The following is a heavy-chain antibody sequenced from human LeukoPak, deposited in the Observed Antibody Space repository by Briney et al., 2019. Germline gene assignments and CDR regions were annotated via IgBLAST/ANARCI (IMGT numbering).Heavy chain of an antibody. J-gene: IGHJ6*02. Sequence: GESLKISCKGSGYSFTSYWIGWVRQMPGKGLKWMGIIYPGDSDTRYSPSFQGQVTISADKSISTAYLQWSSLKASDTAMYYCARGYCSGGSCYSAFYYGMDVWGQGTTVTVSS. CDR1: GYSFTSYW. V-gene: IGHV5-51*01. CDR3: ARGYCSGGSCYSAFYYGMDV. D-gene: IGHD2-15*01. CDR2: IYPGDSDT.